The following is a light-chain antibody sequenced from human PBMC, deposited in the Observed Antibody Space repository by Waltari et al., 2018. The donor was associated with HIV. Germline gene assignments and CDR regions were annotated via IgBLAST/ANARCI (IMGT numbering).Light chain of an antibody. Sequence: QSALTQPPSVSGSPGQSVTFSCTGTSSDVGRYNSVSWYQQHPGNAPKLMIYDVTPRPSGVPDRFSGSKSGNTASLTISGLRADDEADYYCCSYGGTYNVFGVGTKVTVL. V-gene: IGLV2-11*01. CDR2: DVT. CDR1: SSDVGRYNS. CDR3: CSYGGTYNV. J-gene: IGLJ1*01.